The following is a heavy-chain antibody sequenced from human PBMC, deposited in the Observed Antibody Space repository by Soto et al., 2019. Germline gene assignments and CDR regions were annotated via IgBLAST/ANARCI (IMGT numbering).Heavy chain of an antibody. J-gene: IGHJ6*02. CDR3: TRHQEGRSMVFYGMDV. D-gene: IGHD3-10*01. CDR1: GFTLSGSD. CDR2: IRSKSNNFAT. Sequence: GGSLRLSCAASGFTLSGSDIHWVRQASGKGLEWVGRIRSKSNNFATSYAESVRGRFSISRDDSDNTASLQMSSLKTEDTAVYYGTRHQEGRSMVFYGMDVWGQGTTFSGSS. V-gene: IGHV3-73*01.